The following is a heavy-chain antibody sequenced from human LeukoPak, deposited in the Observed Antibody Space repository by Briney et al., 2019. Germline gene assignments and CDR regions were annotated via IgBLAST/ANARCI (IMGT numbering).Heavy chain of an antibody. J-gene: IGHJ6*02. CDR1: GFTFSSSA. CDR2: TGVSGS. V-gene: IGHV3-23*01. CDR3: ARCYTYGTTWFGGLDV. D-gene: IGHD3-10*01. Sequence: GGSLRLSCAASGFTFSSSAMTWVRQVLGKGLEWGSITGVSGSYYADSVKGRFTISRDNSKNTLYLQMNSLRAEDTAVYYCARCYTYGTTWFGGLDVWGQGTTVTVSS.